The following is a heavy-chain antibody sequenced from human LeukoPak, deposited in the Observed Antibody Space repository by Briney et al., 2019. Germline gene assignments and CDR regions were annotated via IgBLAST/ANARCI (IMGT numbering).Heavy chain of an antibody. J-gene: IGHJ3*02. Sequence: PSETLSLTCTVSGGSISNYYWSWIRQSAGKGLEWIGRIYTSESTNYNPSLKSRVTMSVDTSKNQFSLNLSSVTAADTAVYYCARDGTYYDFWSGHTNAFDMWGQGTMVTVSS. D-gene: IGHD3-3*01. CDR3: ARDGTYYDFWSGHTNAFDM. CDR2: IYTSEST. CDR1: GGSISNYY. V-gene: IGHV4-4*07.